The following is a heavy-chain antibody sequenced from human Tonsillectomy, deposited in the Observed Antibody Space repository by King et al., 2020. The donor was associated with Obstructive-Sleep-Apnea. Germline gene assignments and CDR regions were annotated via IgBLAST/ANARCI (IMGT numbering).Heavy chain of an antibody. V-gene: IGHV3-33*01. J-gene: IGHJ4*02. CDR3: ARDIAVAGPIDY. CDR1: GFTFSSDG. D-gene: IGHD6-19*01. Sequence: VQLVESGGGVVQPGRSLRLSCAASGFTFSSDGMHWVRQAPGQGLEWVAVIWYDGSNKYYADFVKGRFTHSRDNSKNTLYLQMNSLRAEDTAVYYCARDIAVAGPIDYWGQGTLVTVSS. CDR2: IWYDGSNK.